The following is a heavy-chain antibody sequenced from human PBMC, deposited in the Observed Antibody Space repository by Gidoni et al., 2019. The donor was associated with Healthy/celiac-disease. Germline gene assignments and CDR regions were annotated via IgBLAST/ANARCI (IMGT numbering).Heavy chain of an antibody. J-gene: IGHJ6*03. Sequence: QVQLVESGGGVVQPGRSLRLSCAASGFTFISYGMHWVRQAPGKGLEWVAVISYDGSNKYYADSVKGRFTISRDNSKNTLYLQMNSLRAEDTAVYYCAKDRVAVAGRGYYYYYMDVWGKGTTVTVSS. CDR1: GFTFISYG. CDR2: ISYDGSNK. CDR3: AKDRVAVAGRGYYYYYMDV. V-gene: IGHV3-30*18. D-gene: IGHD6-19*01.